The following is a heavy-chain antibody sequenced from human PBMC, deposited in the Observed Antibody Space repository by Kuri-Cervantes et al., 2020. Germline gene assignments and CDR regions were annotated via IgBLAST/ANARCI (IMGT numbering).Heavy chain of an antibody. J-gene: IGHJ6*03. CDR3: ARAGYYYYMDV. CDR2: IYYSGST. Sequence: SETLSLTCTVSGGSISSYYWSWIRQPPGKGLEWIGYIYYSGSTNYNPSLKSRVTISVDTSKNQFSLKLSSVTAADTAVYYCARAGYYYYMDVWGKGTTVTVSS. CDR1: GGSISSYY. V-gene: IGHV4-59*08.